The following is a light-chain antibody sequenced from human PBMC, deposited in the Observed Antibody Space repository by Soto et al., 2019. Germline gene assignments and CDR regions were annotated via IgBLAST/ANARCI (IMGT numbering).Light chain of an antibody. J-gene: IGKJ1*01. Sequence: AIQMTQSPSSLSSSVGDRFTITCRASQGIRNDLGWYQQKPGKAPKLLIYAASSLQSGVPSRFSGSGSGTDFTLTISSLQPEDFATYYCLQDYNYPPTFGQGTKVDI. V-gene: IGKV1-6*01. CDR3: LQDYNYPPT. CDR1: QGIRND. CDR2: AAS.